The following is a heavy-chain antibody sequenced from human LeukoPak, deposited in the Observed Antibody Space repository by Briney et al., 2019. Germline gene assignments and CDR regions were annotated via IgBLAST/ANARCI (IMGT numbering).Heavy chain of an antibody. V-gene: IGHV3-23*01. CDR1: GFTFSSYV. D-gene: IGHD6-19*01. Sequence: GGALRLSCAASGFTFSSYVMSWVRQAPGEGVGWVSAISGSGGSTYYADSVKGRFTISRDNSKNTLYLQMNSLRAEDTAVYYCAKVSGWSWFDCWGQGTLVTVSS. J-gene: IGHJ4*02. CDR2: ISGSGGST. CDR3: AKVSGWSWFDC.